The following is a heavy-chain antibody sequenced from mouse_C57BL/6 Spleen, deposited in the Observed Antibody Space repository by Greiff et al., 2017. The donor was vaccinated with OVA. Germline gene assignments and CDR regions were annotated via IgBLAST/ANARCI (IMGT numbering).Heavy chain of an antibody. Sequence: VQLQESGAELVRPGASVTLSCKASGYTFTDYEMHWVKQTPVHGLEWIGAIDPETGGTAYNQKFKGKAILTADKSSSTAYMELRSLTSEDSAVYYCTRGTGTRDYWGQGTTLTVSS. CDR1: GYTFTDYE. CDR2: IDPETGGT. CDR3: TRGTGTRDY. V-gene: IGHV1-15*01. D-gene: IGHD4-1*01. J-gene: IGHJ2*01.